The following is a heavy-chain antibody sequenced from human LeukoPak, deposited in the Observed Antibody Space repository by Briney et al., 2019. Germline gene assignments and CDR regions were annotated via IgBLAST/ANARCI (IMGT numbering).Heavy chain of an antibody. D-gene: IGHD6-13*01. CDR1: GYTFTSYD. Sequence: ASVKVSCKASGYTFTSYDINWVRQATGQGLEWMGWMNPNSGNTGYAQKFQGRVTMTRNTSISTAYMELSSLRSEDTAVCYCARRRGGGIAAAGTTWFDPWGQGTLVTVSS. CDR2: MNPNSGNT. J-gene: IGHJ5*02. CDR3: ARRRGGGIAAAGTTWFDP. V-gene: IGHV1-8*01.